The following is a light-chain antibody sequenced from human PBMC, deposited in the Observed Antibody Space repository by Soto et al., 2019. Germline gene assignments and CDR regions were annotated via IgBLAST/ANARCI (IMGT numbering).Light chain of an antibody. CDR3: QQRSNWPSVT. Sequence: EIVLTQSPATLSLSPGERATLSCRASQSVSSYLAWYQQKPGQAPRLLIYDASNRATGIPARFSGSGSGTGFTLTIGSLEPEDFAVYYCQQRSNWPSVTFGQGTKVEIK. V-gene: IGKV3-11*01. CDR1: QSVSSY. CDR2: DAS. J-gene: IGKJ1*01.